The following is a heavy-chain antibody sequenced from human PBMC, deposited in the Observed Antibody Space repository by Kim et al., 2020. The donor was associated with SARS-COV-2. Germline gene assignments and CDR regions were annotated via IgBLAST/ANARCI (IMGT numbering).Heavy chain of an antibody. CDR2: ISSSRSTI. CDR3: ARWGRSSGYNPFDF. D-gene: IGHD3-22*01. V-gene: IGHV3-21*01. CDR1: GFTFSTYS. J-gene: IGHJ4*02. Sequence: GGSLRLSCAASGFTFSTYSMNWVRLAPGKGLEWVSSISSSRSTIYYADSVKGRFTISRENAKNSLYLQMNSLRAEDTAVYYCARWGRSSGYNPFDFWGQG.